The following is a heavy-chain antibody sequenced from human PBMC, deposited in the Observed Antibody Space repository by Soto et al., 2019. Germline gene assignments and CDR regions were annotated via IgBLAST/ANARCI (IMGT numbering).Heavy chain of an antibody. Sequence: PSETLSLTCTVSGGSITSYYWSWIRQPPGKGLEWIGDIYYSGSTSYNPSLKSRVTISVDTSKNHFSLNLSSVTAADTAVYSCARFGGKPTSTTEHPLALWGQGTLATVSS. CDR1: GGSITSYY. CDR2: IYYSGST. J-gene: IGHJ4*02. V-gene: IGHV4-59*08. D-gene: IGHD3-16*01. CDR3: ARFGGKPTSTTEHPLAL.